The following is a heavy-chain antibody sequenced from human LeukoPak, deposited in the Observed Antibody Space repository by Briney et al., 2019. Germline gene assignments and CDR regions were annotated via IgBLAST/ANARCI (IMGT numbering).Heavy chain of an antibody. CDR1: GGPISSYH. D-gene: IGHD3-9*01. CDR3: ARQGCEILTGYIDAFDI. V-gene: IGHV4-59*08. Sequence: SETLSLTCTVSGGPISSYHWSWLRQPPGKGLEWIGYISYSGSTNYNPSLKSRVTIAIHTSKHQFSLKLRSVTAADTAIYYCARQGCEILTGYIDAFDIWGQRTMVTVSS. J-gene: IGHJ3*02. CDR2: ISYSGST.